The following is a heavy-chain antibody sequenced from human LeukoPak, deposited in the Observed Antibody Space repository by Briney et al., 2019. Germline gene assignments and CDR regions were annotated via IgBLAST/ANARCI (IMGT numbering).Heavy chain of an antibody. CDR1: GFTFGSYA. Sequence: PGGSLRLSCAGSGFTFGSYAMSWVRQAPGKGLEWVSGISGSGGSTYYAGSVKGRFTISRDNSKNTLYLQMNSLRAEDTAVYYCAKAPLYYYDSSGYYYGAFDIWGQGTMVTVSS. CDR2: ISGSGGST. V-gene: IGHV3-23*01. D-gene: IGHD3-22*01. CDR3: AKAPLYYYDSSGYYYGAFDI. J-gene: IGHJ3*02.